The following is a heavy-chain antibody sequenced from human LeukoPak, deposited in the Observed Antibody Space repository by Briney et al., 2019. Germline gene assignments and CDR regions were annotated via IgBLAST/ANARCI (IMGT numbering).Heavy chain of an antibody. CDR1: GGSISSYY. CDR3: ARDHLGYCSSTSCSYYYYGMDV. CDR2: ISDIGSI. Sequence: SETLSLTCTVSGGSISSYYWSWIRQPPGKGLEWIAYISDIGSINYNPSLKSRVTISLDTSKKQLSLKLSSVTAADTAVYYCARDHLGYCSSTSCSYYYYGMDVWGQGTTVTVSS. J-gene: IGHJ6*02. D-gene: IGHD2-2*01. V-gene: IGHV4-59*12.